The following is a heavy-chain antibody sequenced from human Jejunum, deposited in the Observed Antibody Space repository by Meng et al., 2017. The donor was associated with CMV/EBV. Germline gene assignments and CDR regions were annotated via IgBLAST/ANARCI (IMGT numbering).Heavy chain of an antibody. CDR1: GDSISSGDSY. Sequence: QVQLQESGPGLVKPSPTLSLTCGVSGDSISSGDSYWSWIRQPPGKGLEWIGYIYESGSTSYNPSLESRVTISVDTSKNQFSLKVMSVTAADTAVYYCAREGTNSYYFDYWGQGTLVTVSS. CDR2: IYESGST. V-gene: IGHV4-30-4*01. CDR3: AREGTNSYYFDY. D-gene: IGHD1-14*01. J-gene: IGHJ4*02.